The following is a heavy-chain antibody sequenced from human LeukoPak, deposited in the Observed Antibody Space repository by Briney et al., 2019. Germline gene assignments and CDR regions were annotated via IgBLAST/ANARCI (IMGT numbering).Heavy chain of an antibody. CDR2: INHSGST. V-gene: IGHV4-34*01. Sequence: SETLSLTCAVSGGSFSGYYWSWIRQPPGKGLEWIGEINHSGSTNYNPSLKSRVTISVDTSKNQFSPKLSSVTAADTAVYYCARVKSGSWFDPWGQGTLVTVSS. CDR3: ARVKSGSWFDP. D-gene: IGHD3-10*01. CDR1: GGSFSGYY. J-gene: IGHJ5*02.